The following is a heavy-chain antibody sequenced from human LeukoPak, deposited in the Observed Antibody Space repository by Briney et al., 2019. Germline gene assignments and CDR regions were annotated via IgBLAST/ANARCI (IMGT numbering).Heavy chain of an antibody. D-gene: IGHD4-17*01. CDR2: IYHSGST. CDR3: ARECMATVTTGPTFGYYYYYMDV. V-gene: IGHV4-4*02. CDR1: GGSISSSNW. J-gene: IGHJ6*03. Sequence: SETLSLTCAVSGGSISSSNWWSWVRQPPGKGLEWIGEIYHSGSTNYNPSLKSRVTISVDKSKNQFSLKLSSVTAADTAVYYCARECMATVTTGPTFGYYYYYMDVWGKGTTVTVSS.